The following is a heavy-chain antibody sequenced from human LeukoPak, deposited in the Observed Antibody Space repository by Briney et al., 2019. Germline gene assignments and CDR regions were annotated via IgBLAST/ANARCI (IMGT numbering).Heavy chain of an antibody. CDR1: GFPLSNYA. V-gene: IGHV3-23*01. J-gene: IGHJ4*02. D-gene: IGHD2-21*02. CDR3: AKDEAYCGGDCSIY. CDR2: LSGSGGRT. Sequence: GGSVSLFCAASGFPLSNYAMTWLRQPPGKGLEWVSLLSGSGGRTYYADSVKGRFTISRDNSKNTLYLQMNSLRAEDTAVYYCAKDEAYCGGDCSIYWGQGTLVTVSS.